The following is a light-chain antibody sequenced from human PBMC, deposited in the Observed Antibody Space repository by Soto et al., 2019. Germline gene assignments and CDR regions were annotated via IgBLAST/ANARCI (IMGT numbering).Light chain of an antibody. J-gene: IGKJ2*01. CDR1: QSVSSY. V-gene: IGKV3-11*01. CDR2: DAS. Sequence: EIVLTQSPATLSLSPGERATLSCRASQSVSSYLAWYQQKPGQAPRLLIYDASNRATGIPARFSGSGSGTDFTLTTSSLEPDDFPVSYSQQRSNVYTFGLRKKREIK. CDR3: QQRSNVYT.